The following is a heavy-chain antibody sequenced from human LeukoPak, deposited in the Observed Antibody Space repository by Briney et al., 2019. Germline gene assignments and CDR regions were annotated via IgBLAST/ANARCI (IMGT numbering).Heavy chain of an antibody. CDR1: GGSVTSTNW. CDR3: AREGGFYRPLDY. D-gene: IGHD3-3*01. CDR2: VHLDGRT. V-gene: IGHV4-4*02. Sequence: PSETLSLTCDVSGGSVTSTNWWTWVRQPPGKGLEWIGEVHLDGRTNYNPSLKSRLIMSVDLPENHISLKLTSVCGEGTAVYYCAREGGFYRPLDYSGQGTLVTVSS. J-gene: IGHJ4*02.